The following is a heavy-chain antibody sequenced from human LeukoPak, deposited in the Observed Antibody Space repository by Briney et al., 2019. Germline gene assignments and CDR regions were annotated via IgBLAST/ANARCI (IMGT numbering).Heavy chain of an antibody. Sequence: PGGSLRLSCAASGFTFSSYGMHWVRQAPGKGLEWVAVISYDGSNKYYADSVKGRFTISRDNSKNTLYLQMNSLRAEDTAVYYCARTYNSGWYFDYWGQGTLVTVSS. D-gene: IGHD6-19*01. J-gene: IGHJ4*02. CDR2: ISYDGSNK. CDR3: ARTYNSGWYFDY. CDR1: GFTFSSYG. V-gene: IGHV3-30*03.